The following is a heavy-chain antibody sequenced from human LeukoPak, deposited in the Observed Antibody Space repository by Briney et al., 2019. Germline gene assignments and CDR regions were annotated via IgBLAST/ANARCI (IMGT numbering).Heavy chain of an antibody. CDR2: ISSSSSYI. D-gene: IGHD6-13*01. Sequence: GGSLRLSCAASGFSFNRYSMNWVRQAPGKGLEWVSSISSSSSYIYYSDSVKGRFTISRDNAKNSLYLQMNSLRAEDTAVYYCAISQQLDFDYWGQGTLVTVSS. CDR3: AISQQLDFDY. J-gene: IGHJ4*02. CDR1: GFSFNRYS. V-gene: IGHV3-21*01.